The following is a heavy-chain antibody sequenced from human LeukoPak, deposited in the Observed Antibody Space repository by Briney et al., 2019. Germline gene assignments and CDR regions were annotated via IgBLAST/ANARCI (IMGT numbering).Heavy chain of an antibody. Sequence: PSETLSLTCTVSGGSISSGGYSWSWIRQHPGKGLEWIGYIYYSGSTNYNPSLKSRVTISVDTSKNQFSLKLSSVTAADTAVYYCASFDSSGYHAFDIWGQGTMVTVSS. CDR3: ASFDSSGYHAFDI. CDR1: GGSISSGGYS. J-gene: IGHJ3*02. D-gene: IGHD3-22*01. V-gene: IGHV4-61*08. CDR2: IYYSGST.